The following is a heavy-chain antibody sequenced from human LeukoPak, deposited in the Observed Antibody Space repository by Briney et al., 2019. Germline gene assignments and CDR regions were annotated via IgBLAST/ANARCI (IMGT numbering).Heavy chain of an antibody. J-gene: IGHJ3*02. V-gene: IGHV4-59*01. CDR3: ARTAYCGGDCPDDAFDI. CDR2: IYYSGST. CDR1: GGSLSSYY. Sequence: SETLSLTCTVSGGSLSSYYWSWIRQPPGKGLEWIGYIYYSGSTNYNPSLKSRVTISLDTSKNQFSLKLSSVTAADTAVYYCARTAYCGGDCPDDAFDIWGQGTMVTVSS. D-gene: IGHD2-21*01.